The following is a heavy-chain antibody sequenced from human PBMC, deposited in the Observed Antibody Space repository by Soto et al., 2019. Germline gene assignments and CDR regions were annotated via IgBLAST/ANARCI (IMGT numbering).Heavy chain of an antibody. D-gene: IGHD3-3*01. CDR3: ATDSNYDVSNSF. Sequence: SVKVSCKASGGTLNNYAINWVRQAPGQGLEWMGGILPVSAPPDYAQKFQGRVSITADHSTSTVYMELSRLKSDDTAVYLCATDSNYDVSNSFWGQGTLVTVSS. CDR1: GGTLNNYA. CDR2: ILPVSAPP. V-gene: IGHV1-69*13. J-gene: IGHJ4*02.